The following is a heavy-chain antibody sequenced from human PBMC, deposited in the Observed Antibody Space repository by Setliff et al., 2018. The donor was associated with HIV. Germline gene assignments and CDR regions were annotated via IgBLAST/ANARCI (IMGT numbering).Heavy chain of an antibody. D-gene: IGHD3-16*01. V-gene: IGHV3-23*01. Sequence: PGESLKISCAASGFTFSSHAMTWVRQAPGQGLEWVSIISGSGISTYYADSVKGRFTISRDNSKNMLYLQMNSLRAEDTAVYYCANPPLKDHLGVGFDYWGQGTQVTVSS. CDR2: ISGSGIST. CDR3: ANPPLKDHLGVGFDY. J-gene: IGHJ4*02. CDR1: GFTFSSHA.